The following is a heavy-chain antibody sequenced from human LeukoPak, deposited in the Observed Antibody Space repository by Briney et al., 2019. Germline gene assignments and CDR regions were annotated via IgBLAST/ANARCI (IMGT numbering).Heavy chain of an antibody. V-gene: IGHV5-51*01. J-gene: IGHJ4*02. CDR3: ARLRWPRGGRSSFDY. Sequence: GESLKISCKGSGYSFTSHWIGWVRQMPGKGLEWMGIVNPDDSDTIYSPSFQGQVTISADESITTAYLQWSSLKASDTAMYYRARLRWPRGGRSSFDYWGQGALVSVSS. CDR2: VNPDDSDT. D-gene: IGHD3-10*01. CDR1: GYSFTSHW.